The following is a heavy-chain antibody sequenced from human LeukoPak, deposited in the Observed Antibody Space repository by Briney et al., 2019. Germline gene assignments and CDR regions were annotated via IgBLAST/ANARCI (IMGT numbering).Heavy chain of an antibody. Sequence: GGSLRLSCAVSGFTFSSYTMNWVRQAPGKGLEWVSSISTSSSYTYYADSVKGRFTISRDNSKNTLHLQMNSLRAEDTAVYYCAKDGRVEQQLYYFDYWGQGALVTVSS. V-gene: IGHV3-21*04. CDR3: AKDGRVEQQLYYFDY. CDR1: GFTFSSYT. J-gene: IGHJ4*02. D-gene: IGHD6-13*01. CDR2: ISTSSSYT.